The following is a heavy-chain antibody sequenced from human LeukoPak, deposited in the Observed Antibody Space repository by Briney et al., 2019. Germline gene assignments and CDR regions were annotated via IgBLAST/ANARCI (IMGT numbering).Heavy chain of an antibody. J-gene: IGHJ4*02. CDR3: ARQIASAGTAGFDF. CDR1: GGSISNYY. CDR2: IYSTGST. Sequence: SETLSLTCTVSGGSISNYYWSWIRQPAGKGLEWIGRIYSTGSTNYNPSLKSRVTMSVDTSKNQFSLRLRSVTAADTAVYYCARQIASAGTAGFDFWGQGALVTVSS. V-gene: IGHV4-4*07. D-gene: IGHD6-13*01.